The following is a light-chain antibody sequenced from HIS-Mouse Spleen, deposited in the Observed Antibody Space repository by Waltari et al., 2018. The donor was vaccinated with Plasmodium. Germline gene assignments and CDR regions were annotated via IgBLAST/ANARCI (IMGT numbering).Light chain of an antibody. CDR3: QAWDSSTAWV. CDR2: QDS. CDR1: KLGDKY. V-gene: IGLV3-1*01. Sequence: SYELTQPPSVSVSPGPTASLTCSGDKLGDKYACWYQQKPGQSPVLAIYQDSKRPSGIPERFSGSNSGNTATLTISGTQAMDEADYYCQAWDSSTAWVFGGGTKLTVL. J-gene: IGLJ2*01.